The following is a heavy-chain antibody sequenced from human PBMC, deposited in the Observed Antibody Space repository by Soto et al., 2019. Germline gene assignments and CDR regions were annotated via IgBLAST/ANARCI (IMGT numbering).Heavy chain of an antibody. V-gene: IGHV3-21*01. CDR1: GFTFSSYS. Sequence: GGSLRLSCAAPGFTFSSYSMNWVRQAPGKGLEWVSSISSSSSYIYYADSVKGRFTISRDNAKNSLYLQMNSLRAEDTAVYYCARDSVGVAGNYWGQGALVTVSS. D-gene: IGHD3-3*01. J-gene: IGHJ4*02. CDR3: ARDSVGVAGNY. CDR2: ISSSSSYI.